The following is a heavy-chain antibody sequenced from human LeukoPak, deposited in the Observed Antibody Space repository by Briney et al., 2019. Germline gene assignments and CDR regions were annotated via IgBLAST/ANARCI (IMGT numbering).Heavy chain of an antibody. J-gene: IGHJ4*02. D-gene: IGHD3-3*01. CDR1: GFTFSGNY. V-gene: IGHV3-53*01. CDR3: ARGRGYDFWSGLYYFDY. Sequence: GGSLSLSCAASGFTFSGNYWSWFRQAPGKGLEWVSVIYSGGSTYYADSVKGRFTISRDNSKNTLYLQMSSLRAADTAVYYCARGRGYDFWSGLYYFDYWGQGTLVTVSS. CDR2: IYSGGST.